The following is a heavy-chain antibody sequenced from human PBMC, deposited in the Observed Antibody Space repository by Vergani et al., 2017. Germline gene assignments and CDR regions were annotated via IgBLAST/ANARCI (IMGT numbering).Heavy chain of an antibody. CDR1: GGSFSGYY. J-gene: IGHJ5*02. V-gene: IGHV4-34*01. Sequence: QVQLQQWGAGLLKPSETLSLTCAVYGGSFSGYYWSWIRQPPGKGLEWIGEINHSGSTNYNPSLKSRVTISVDTSKNQFSLTLSSVTAADTAVYYCASKPEWLQSWFDPWGQGTLVTVSS. D-gene: IGHD5-12*01. CDR3: ASKPEWLQSWFDP. CDR2: INHSGST.